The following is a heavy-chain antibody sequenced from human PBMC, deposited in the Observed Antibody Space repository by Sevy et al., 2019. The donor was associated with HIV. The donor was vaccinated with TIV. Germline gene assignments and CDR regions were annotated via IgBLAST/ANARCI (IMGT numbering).Heavy chain of an antibody. Sequence: GGSLRLSCAVSGFTFSSFWMSWVRQAPGKGLEWVANIKQDGSEKYYVDSVKGRFTISRENAKNSLYLQMNSRRAEDAAMYYCAKQANWALDYWGQGTLVTVSS. CDR3: AKQANWALDY. CDR2: IKQDGSEK. V-gene: IGHV3-7*01. J-gene: IGHJ4*02. D-gene: IGHD3-16*01. CDR1: GFTFSSFW.